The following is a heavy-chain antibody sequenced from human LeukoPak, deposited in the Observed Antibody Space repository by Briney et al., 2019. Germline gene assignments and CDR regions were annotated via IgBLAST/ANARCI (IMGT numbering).Heavy chain of an antibody. CDR2: IIPILGIA. D-gene: IGHD6-19*01. CDR3: ARDPSIAVARQNDY. J-gene: IGHJ4*02. CDR1: GGTFNSYA. V-gene: IGHV1-69*04. Sequence: ASVKVSYKASGGTFNSYAISWVRQAPGQGLEWMGRIIPILGIANYAQKFQGRVTITADKSTSTAYMELSSLRSEDTAVYYCARDPSIAVARQNDYWGQGTLVTVSS.